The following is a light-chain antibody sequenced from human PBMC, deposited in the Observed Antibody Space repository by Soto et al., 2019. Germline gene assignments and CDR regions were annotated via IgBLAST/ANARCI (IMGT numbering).Light chain of an antibody. Sequence: DIQMSQSPSTLSASVGDSVTITCRASQNIRNLLAWYQQKPGKAPNPLIYDASSLKSGVPSRFSGSGSGTEFTLTISSLQPDDFATYYCQHYNSYSEAFGQGTKVELK. CDR1: QNIRNL. J-gene: IGKJ1*01. V-gene: IGKV1-5*01. CDR2: DAS. CDR3: QHYNSYSEA.